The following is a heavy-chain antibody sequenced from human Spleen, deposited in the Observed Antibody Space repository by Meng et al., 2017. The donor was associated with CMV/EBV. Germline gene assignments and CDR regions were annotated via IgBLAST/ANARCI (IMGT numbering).Heavy chain of an antibody. Sequence: VQLVQSGAEVKKPGASVKVSCKASGYSFTSYAISWVRQAPGQGLEWMGGIIPIFGTANYAQKFQGRVTITADESTSTAYMELSSLRSEDTAVYYCARDDRGGVSYYFDYWGQGTLVTVSS. D-gene: IGHD3-16*01. CDR3: ARDDRGGVSYYFDY. CDR2: IIPIFGTA. CDR1: GYSFTSYA. V-gene: IGHV1-69*01. J-gene: IGHJ4*02.